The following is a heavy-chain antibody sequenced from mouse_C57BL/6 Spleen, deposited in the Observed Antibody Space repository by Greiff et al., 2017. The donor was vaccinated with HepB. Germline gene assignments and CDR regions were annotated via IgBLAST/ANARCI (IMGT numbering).Heavy chain of an antibody. CDR2: FYPGSGST. Sequence: QVHVKQSGAELVKPGASVKLSCKASGYTFTEYTIHWVKQRSGQGLEWIGWFYPGSGSTKYNEKFKDKATLTEDKSSSTVYMGLSSLTSEDSAVYFCAIHDGLYSHFPWFAYWGQGTLVTVSA. J-gene: IGHJ3*01. D-gene: IGHD2-12*01. V-gene: IGHV1-62-2*01. CDR3: AIHDGLYSHFPWFAY. CDR1: GYTFTEYT.